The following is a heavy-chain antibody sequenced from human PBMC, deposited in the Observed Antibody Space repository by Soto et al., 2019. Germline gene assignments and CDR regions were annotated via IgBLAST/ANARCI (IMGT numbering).Heavy chain of an antibody. D-gene: IGHD1-26*01. J-gene: IGHJ4*02. CDR2: INHLETT. Sequence: SETLSLTCTVSGASITFGGYSWSWIRQTPGKGLEWIGYINHLETTFYNPSFESRLTLSIDRAKDQFSLKLHSMSAADRAVYFCARGGGSDSFDYWGQGILVPVSS. CDR3: ARGGGSDSFDY. CDR1: GASITFGGYS. V-gene: IGHV4-30-2*01.